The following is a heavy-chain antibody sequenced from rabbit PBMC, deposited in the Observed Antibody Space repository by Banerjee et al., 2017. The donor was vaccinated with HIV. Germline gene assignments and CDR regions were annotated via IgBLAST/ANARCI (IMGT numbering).Heavy chain of an antibody. Sequence: QEQLVESGGGLVQPEGSLKLSCKASGFSFSSSYWICWVRQAPGKGLEWIACIYVGSSGSTYYASWAKGRFTISKTSSTTVTLQMTSLTAADTATYFCARDLTGVIGWNFGLWGQGTLVTVS. CDR2: IYVGSSGST. V-gene: IGHV1S45*01. J-gene: IGHJ3*01. CDR1: GFSFSSSYW. D-gene: IGHD1-1*01. CDR3: ARDLTGVIGWNFGL.